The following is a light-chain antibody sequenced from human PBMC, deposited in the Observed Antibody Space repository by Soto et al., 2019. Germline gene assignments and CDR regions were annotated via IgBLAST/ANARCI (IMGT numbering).Light chain of an antibody. CDR2: EAT. CDR3: CAYAGSGTVV. V-gene: IGLV2-23*01. J-gene: IGLJ3*02. Sequence: QSVLTQPASVSGSPEQSITISCTGTSSDIGSYKLVSWYQQHPGKAPKVMIYEATKRPSGVSNRFSGSKSGNTASLTISGLQAEDEADYYCCAYAGSGTVVFGGGTKLTVL. CDR1: SSDIGSYKL.